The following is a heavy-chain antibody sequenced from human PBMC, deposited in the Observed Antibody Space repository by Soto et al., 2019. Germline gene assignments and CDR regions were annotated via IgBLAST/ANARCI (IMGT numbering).Heavy chain of an antibody. CDR3: AKDIGGVVAAADSYGMDV. V-gene: IGHV3-30*18. CDR1: GFTFSSYG. D-gene: IGHD2-15*01. Sequence: PGGSLRLSCAASGFTFSSYGMHWVRQAPGKGLEWVAVISYDGSNKYYADSVKGRFTISRDNSKNTLYLQMNSLRAEDTAVYYCAKDIGGVVAAADSYGMDVWGQGTTVTVSS. J-gene: IGHJ6*02. CDR2: ISYDGSNK.